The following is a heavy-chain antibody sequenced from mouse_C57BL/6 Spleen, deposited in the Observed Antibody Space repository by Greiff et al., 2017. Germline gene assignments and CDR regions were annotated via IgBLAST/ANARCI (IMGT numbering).Heavy chain of an antibody. CDR2: IYPGDGDT. J-gene: IGHJ1*03. CDR1: GYAFSSSW. V-gene: IGHV1-82*01. Sequence: VQLQQSGPELVKPGASVKISCKASGYAFSSSWMNWVKQRPGKGLEWIGRIYPGDGDTNYNGKFKGKATLTAAKSSSTAYMQLSSLTSEDSAVYVCARVGPGYWYFDVGGTGTTVTVSS. CDR3: ARVGPGYWYFDV.